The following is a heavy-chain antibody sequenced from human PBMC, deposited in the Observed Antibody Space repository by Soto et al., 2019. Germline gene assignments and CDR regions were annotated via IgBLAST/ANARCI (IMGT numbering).Heavy chain of an antibody. CDR1: GYTFTSYD. Sequence: ASVKVSCKASGYTFTSYDINWVRQATGQGLEWMGWMNPNSGNTGYAQKFQGGVTMTRNTSISTAYMELSSLRSEDTAVYYCARTGLRYDILTGYSPYGDYYYYYMDVWGKGTTVTVSS. J-gene: IGHJ6*03. V-gene: IGHV1-8*01. D-gene: IGHD3-9*01. CDR2: MNPNSGNT. CDR3: ARTGLRYDILTGYSPYGDYYYYYMDV.